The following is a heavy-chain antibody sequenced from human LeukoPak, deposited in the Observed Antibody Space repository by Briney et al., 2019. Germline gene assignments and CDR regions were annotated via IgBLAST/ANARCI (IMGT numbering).Heavy chain of an antibody. Sequence: SETLSLTCTVSGGSISSGDNYWSWIRQPPGKGLEWIGYIYYSGSTYYKPSLKSRVAISVDTSKNQFSLKLSSVTAADTAVYYCARYAAAAQDYHHGLDLWGQGTTVTVSS. CDR2: IYYSGST. CDR1: GGSISSGDNY. V-gene: IGHV4-30-4*01. CDR3: ARYAAAAQDYHHGLDL. J-gene: IGHJ6*02. D-gene: IGHD6-13*01.